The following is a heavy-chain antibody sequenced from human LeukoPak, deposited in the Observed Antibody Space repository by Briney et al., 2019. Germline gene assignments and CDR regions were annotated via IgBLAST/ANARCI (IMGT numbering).Heavy chain of an antibody. CDR3: ARGGKGFLLGAVDY. CDR2: SSSSSSTI. Sequence: GGSLRLSCAASGFTFSSYSMNWVRQAPGKGLEWVSYSSSSSSTIYYADSVKGRFTISRDNAKNSLYLQMNSLRDEDTAVYYCARGGKGFLLGAVDYWGQGTLVTVSS. V-gene: IGHV3-48*02. J-gene: IGHJ4*02. CDR1: GFTFSSYS. D-gene: IGHD6-19*01.